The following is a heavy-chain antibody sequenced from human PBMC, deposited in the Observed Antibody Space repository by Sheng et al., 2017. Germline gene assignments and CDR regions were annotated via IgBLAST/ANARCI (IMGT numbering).Heavy chain of an antibody. CDR2: IYTSGST. J-gene: IGHJ4*02. V-gene: IGHV4-61*02. Sequence: QVQLQESGPGLVKPSQTLSLTCTVSGGSISSGSYYWSWIRQPAGKGLEWIGRIYTSGSTNYNPSLKSRVTISVDTSKNQFSLKLSSVTAADTAVYYCARVKIVVVPAASYYFDYWGQGTLVTV. CDR1: GGSISSGSYY. D-gene: IGHD2-2*01. CDR3: ARVKIVVVPAASYYFDY.